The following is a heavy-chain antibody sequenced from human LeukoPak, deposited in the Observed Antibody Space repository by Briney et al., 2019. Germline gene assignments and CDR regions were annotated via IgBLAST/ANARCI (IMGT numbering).Heavy chain of an antibody. V-gene: IGHV1-8*01. CDR1: GYTPTSYD. CDR2: MNPNSGRT. J-gene: IGHJ4*02. CDR3: TRETSSRYFDY. Sequence: ASVKVSCKASGYTPTSYDINWVRQATGQGLEWMGWMNPNSGRTGYAQNFQGRITITRNTSISTAYMELSSLRSEDTAVYYCTRETSSRYFDYWGQGTLVTVSS.